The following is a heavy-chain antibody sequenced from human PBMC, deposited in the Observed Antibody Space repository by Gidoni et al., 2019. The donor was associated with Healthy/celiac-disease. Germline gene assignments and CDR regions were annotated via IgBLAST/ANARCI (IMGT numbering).Heavy chain of an antibody. J-gene: IGHJ4*02. V-gene: IGHV3-21*01. Sequence: EVQLVESGGGLVKPGGSLRPSCAASGFPFSSYSMNWVRQAPGKGLEWVSSISSSSSYIYYADSVKGRFTISRDNAKNSLYLQMNSLRAEDTAVYYCARDTYYYDSSGYYPPLDYWGQGTLVTVSS. CDR1: GFPFSSYS. CDR3: ARDTYYYDSSGYYPPLDY. D-gene: IGHD3-22*01. CDR2: ISSSSSYI.